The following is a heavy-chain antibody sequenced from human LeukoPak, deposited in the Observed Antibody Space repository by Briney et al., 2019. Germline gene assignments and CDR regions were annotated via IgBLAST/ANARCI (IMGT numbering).Heavy chain of an antibody. J-gene: IGHJ3*02. CDR1: GGSISTFY. V-gene: IGHV4-4*07. D-gene: IGHD3-3*01. CDR2: IYTSGST. CDR3: ARDLGYYDFWSGSRGDAFDI. Sequence: SETLSLTCAVSGGSISTFYWSWIRQPAGKGLEWIGRIYTSGSTNYNPSLKSRVTMSIDTSKNQFSLKLSSVTAADTAVYYCARDLGYYDFWSGSRGDAFDIWGQGTMVTVSS.